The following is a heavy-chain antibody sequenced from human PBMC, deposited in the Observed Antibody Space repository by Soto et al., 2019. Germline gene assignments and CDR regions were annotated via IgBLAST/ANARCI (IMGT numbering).Heavy chain of an antibody. CDR2: INPNSGGT. CDR3: ARVGYSGGTSMDV. D-gene: IGHD2-21*01. J-gene: IGHJ6*02. CDR1: GYTFTGYY. Sequence: GASVKVSCKASGYTFTGYYMHWVRQAPGQGLEWMGWINPNSGGTNYAQKFQGRVTMTRDTSISTAYMELSRLRSDDTAVYYCARVGYSGGTSMDVWCQGTTVTVSS. V-gene: IGHV1-2*02.